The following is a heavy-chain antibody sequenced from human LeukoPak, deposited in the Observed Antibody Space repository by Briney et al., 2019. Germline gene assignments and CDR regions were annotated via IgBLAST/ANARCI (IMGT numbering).Heavy chain of an antibody. Sequence: ASVKVSCKASGYTFTNYDINWVRQATGQGLEWMGWMNPNSGNTGYAQKFQGRVNMTRNTSISTAYMELSSLRSEGTAVYYCARNGQQVRYFQHWGQGTLVTVSS. CDR1: GYTFTNYD. J-gene: IGHJ1*01. CDR3: ARNGQQVRYFQH. V-gene: IGHV1-8*01. CDR2: MNPNSGNT. D-gene: IGHD6-13*01.